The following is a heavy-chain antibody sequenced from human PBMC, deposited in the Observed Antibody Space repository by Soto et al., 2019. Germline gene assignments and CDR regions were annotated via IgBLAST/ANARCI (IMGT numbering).Heavy chain of an antibody. V-gene: IGHV5-51*01. CDR3: ARQYYYDSSGYPAFDY. J-gene: IGHJ4*02. D-gene: IGHD3-22*01. CDR1: GYSFTSYW. CDR2: IYPGDSDT. Sequence: GESLKISCKGSGYSFTSYWIGWVRQMPGKCLEWMGIIYPGDSDTRYSPSFQGQVTISADKSISTAYLQWSSLKASDTAMYYCARQYYYDSSGYPAFDYWGRGTLVTVSS.